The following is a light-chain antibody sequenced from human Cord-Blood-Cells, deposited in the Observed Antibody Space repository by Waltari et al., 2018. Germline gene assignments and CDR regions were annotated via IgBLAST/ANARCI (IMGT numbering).Light chain of an antibody. CDR1: QSVSSSY. V-gene: IGKV3-20*01. J-gene: IGKJ2*01. CDR2: GAS. Sequence: EIVLTQSPGTLSLSPGERATLSCRASQSVSSSYLAWYQQKPGQAPRLLIYGASSRATGIPDRFSGSGSGTDFTLTINRLEPEDFAVYYCRQYGSSPPYTFGQGTKLEIK. CDR3: RQYGSSPPYT.